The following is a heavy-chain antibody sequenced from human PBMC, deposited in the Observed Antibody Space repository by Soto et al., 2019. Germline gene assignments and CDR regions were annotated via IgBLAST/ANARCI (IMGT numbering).Heavy chain of an antibody. CDR1: GYTFTSYD. D-gene: IGHD2-15*01. CDR2: MNPNSGNT. Sequence: QVQLVQSGAEVKKPGASVKVSCKASGYTFTSYDINWVRQATGQGLEWMGWMNPNSGNTGYAQKFQGRVTMTKNTSKSIAYMELSSLRSEDTAVYYGARYCSGGSCSSGRKFDPWGQGTLVTVSS. J-gene: IGHJ5*02. CDR3: ARYCSGGSCSSGRKFDP. V-gene: IGHV1-8*01.